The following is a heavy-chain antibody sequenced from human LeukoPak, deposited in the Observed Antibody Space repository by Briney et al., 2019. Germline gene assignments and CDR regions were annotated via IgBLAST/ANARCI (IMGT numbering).Heavy chain of an antibody. CDR3: ARWGTVTITTF. CDR1: GFTFSNFW. D-gene: IGHD4-17*01. Sequence: GGSLGLSCTASGFTFSNFWMGWVRQAPGKGLEWVANIKQDETEKFYLGSVKGRFTISRDNAKNSLYLQMNSLRAEDTAVYYYARWGTVTITTFWGQGTLVTVSS. CDR2: IKQDETEK. V-gene: IGHV3-7*01. J-gene: IGHJ4*02.